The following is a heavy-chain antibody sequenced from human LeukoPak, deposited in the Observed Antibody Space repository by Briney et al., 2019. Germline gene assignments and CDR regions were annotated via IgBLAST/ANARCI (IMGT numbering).Heavy chain of an antibody. V-gene: IGHV1-3*01. D-gene: IGHD3-9*01. CDR3: ARDRHDILTGDNWFDP. J-gene: IGHJ5*02. CDR1: GYTFTSYA. Sequence: ASVKVSCKASGYTFTSYAMHWVRQAPGQRLEWMGWINAGNGNTKYSQKFQGRVTITRDTSACTAYMELSSLRSEDTAVYYCARDRHDILTGDNWFDPWGQGTLVTVSS. CDR2: INAGNGNT.